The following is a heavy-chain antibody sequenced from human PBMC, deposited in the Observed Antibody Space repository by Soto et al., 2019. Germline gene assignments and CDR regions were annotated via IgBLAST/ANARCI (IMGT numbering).Heavy chain of an antibody. Sequence: GESLKISCKGSGYRFTNYWIGWVRQMPGKGLEWMGIIYPGDSDTRYSPSFQGQVTISADKSISTAYLQWSSLKASDTAMYYCARAGLNIVLVPDYYYYGMDVWGQGTTVTVSS. CDR2: IYPGDSDT. CDR3: ARAGLNIVLVPDYYYYGMDV. D-gene: IGHD2-2*01. J-gene: IGHJ6*02. V-gene: IGHV5-51*01. CDR1: GYRFTNYW.